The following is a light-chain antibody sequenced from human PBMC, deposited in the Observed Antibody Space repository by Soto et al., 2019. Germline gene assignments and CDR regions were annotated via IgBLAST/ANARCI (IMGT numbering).Light chain of an antibody. V-gene: IGKV1-5*03. J-gene: IGKJ1*01. CDR3: KQYKTYSRT. Sequence: DIQMTQSPSTLSASVGDRVIITCRASESISSWLAWYQQKPGKAPKLLIYKASTLESGVPSRFSGSGSGTDFTLTISSLQTDDFAIYYCKQYKTYSRTFGQGTK. CDR1: ESISSW. CDR2: KAS.